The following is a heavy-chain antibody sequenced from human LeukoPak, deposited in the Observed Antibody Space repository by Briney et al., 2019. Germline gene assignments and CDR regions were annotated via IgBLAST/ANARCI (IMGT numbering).Heavy chain of an antibody. CDR1: GYTFTNFD. CDR2: MNPVSGKA. D-gene: IGHD5-12*01. J-gene: IGHJ6*02. CDR3: ARERYSGSYYYGMDV. V-gene: IGHV1-8*01. Sequence: ASVEVSCKASGYTFTNFDINWVRQAPGQGLEWMGWMNPVSGKAGSAQKFQGRVTLTRDTSISTAYMELSRLRSDDTAVYYCARERYSGSYYYGMDVWGQGTTVTVSS.